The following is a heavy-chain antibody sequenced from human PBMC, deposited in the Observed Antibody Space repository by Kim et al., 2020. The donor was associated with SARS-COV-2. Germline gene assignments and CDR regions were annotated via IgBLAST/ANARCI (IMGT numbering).Heavy chain of an antibody. J-gene: IGHJ4*02. Sequence: SETLSLTCTVSGGSITSSRYYWAWIRQPPGKGLEWIGNIYYSGSTYYNPSLKSRVTISVDTSKNQFSLRLSSVTAADTAVYYCARLRGDIVVVPAAMDYFDYWGQGSLVTVSS. CDR2: IYYSGST. D-gene: IGHD2-2*01. CDR3: ARLRGDIVVVPAAMDYFDY. CDR1: GGSITSSRYY. V-gene: IGHV4-39*01.